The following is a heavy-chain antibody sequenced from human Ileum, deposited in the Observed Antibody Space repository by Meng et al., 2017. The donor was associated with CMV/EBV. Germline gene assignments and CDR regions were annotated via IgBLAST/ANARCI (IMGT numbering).Heavy chain of an antibody. CDR2: LNTDGSST. V-gene: IGHV3-74*01. D-gene: IGHD1-26*01. J-gene: IGHJ4*02. CDR3: AKNSWGGGTLCYFDY. Sequence: GGSLRLSCAVSGFTFSSYYMHWVRQAPGQGLVGVSHLNTDGSSTNYADSVNGRFTISIDNAKNALFLQMNSLRVEDTAVYYCAKNSWGGGTLCYFDYWGQGTLVTVSS. CDR1: GFTFSSYY.